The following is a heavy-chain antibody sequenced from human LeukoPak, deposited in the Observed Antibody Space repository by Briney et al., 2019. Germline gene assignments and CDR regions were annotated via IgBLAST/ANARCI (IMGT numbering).Heavy chain of an antibody. D-gene: IGHD6-19*01. Sequence: GGPLRLSCAASGFTFSSYAMTWVRQAPGKGLEWVSGITGSGGSTYYADSVKGRFTISRDNSKDTLYLQMNSLRAEDTAVYYCAKAVTGYWYFDLWGRGTLVTVSS. J-gene: IGHJ2*01. CDR2: ITGSGGST. CDR1: GFTFSSYA. CDR3: AKAVTGYWYFDL. V-gene: IGHV3-23*01.